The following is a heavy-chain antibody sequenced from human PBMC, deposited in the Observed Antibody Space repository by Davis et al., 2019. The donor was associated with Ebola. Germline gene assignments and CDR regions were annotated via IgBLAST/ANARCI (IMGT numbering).Heavy chain of an antibody. D-gene: IGHD3-22*01. CDR2: IYWDDDE. J-gene: IGHJ4*02. CDR3: AHRFTTTKKGTSFGY. Sequence: SGPTLVKPTQTLTLTCTFSGFSLSSTGVGVGWIRQPPGKALEWLALIYWDDDERYSPSLRTRLTITKDTSKNQVVLTMTNMGPVDTATYYCAHRFTTTKKGTSFGYWGQGTLVTVSS. CDR1: GFSLSSTGVG. V-gene: IGHV2-5*02.